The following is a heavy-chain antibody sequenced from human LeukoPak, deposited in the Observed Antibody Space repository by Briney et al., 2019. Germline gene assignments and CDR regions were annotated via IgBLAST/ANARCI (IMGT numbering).Heavy chain of an antibody. CDR3: ARGTRRHYDGSGYYYGELDS. J-gene: IGHJ4*02. Sequence: SETLSLTCTVSDDSIKSYFWTWIRQSPGKGMEWIGYVFYSGSTSYNPSLRSRLTMSVDTSKSQFSLNLNSVTTADTAMYYCARGTRRHYDGSGYYYGELDSWGQGILVTVSS. CDR2: VFYSGST. CDR1: DDSIKSYF. D-gene: IGHD3-22*01. V-gene: IGHV4-59*01.